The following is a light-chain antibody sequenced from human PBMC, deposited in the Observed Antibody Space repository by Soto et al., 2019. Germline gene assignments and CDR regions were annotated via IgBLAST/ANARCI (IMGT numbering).Light chain of an antibody. V-gene: IGLV2-14*01. J-gene: IGLJ1*01. Sequence: QSVLTQLASVSGSPGQSITISCTGTSRDVGNYNYVSWYQHHPGKAPKLMIYEVTSRPSGVSDRFSGSKSGMTASLTISGLQPEDEADYFCASYRSATTLVVFGTGTKATVL. CDR1: SRDVGNYNY. CDR2: EVT. CDR3: ASYRSATTLVV.